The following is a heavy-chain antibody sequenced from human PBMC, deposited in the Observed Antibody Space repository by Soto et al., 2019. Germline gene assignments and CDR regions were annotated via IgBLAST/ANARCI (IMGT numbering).Heavy chain of an antibody. Sequence: EVQLVESGGGLVKPGGSLRLSCAASGFTFSNAWMSWVRQAPGKGLEWVGRIKSKTDGGTTDYAAPVKGRFTISRDDSKNTLYLQMNSLKTEDTAVYYCTAGITGTSLTRGKYYYYYYGMDVWGQGTTVTVSS. CDR1: GFTFSNAW. V-gene: IGHV3-15*01. CDR3: TAGITGTSLTRGKYYYYYYGMDV. D-gene: IGHD1-20*01. J-gene: IGHJ6*02. CDR2: IKSKTDGGTT.